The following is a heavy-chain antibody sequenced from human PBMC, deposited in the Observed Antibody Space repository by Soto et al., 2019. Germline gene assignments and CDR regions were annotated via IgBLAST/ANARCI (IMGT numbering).Heavy chain of an antibody. CDR1: GYSFTSYW. J-gene: IGHJ6*02. CDR3: ARISPPFSYSSPNYYYYGMDV. Sequence: PGESLKISCKGSGYSFTSYWISWVRQMPGKGLEWMGRIDPSDSYTNYSPSFQGHVTISADKSISTAYLQWSSLKASDTAMYYCARISPPFSYSSPNYYYYGMDVWGQGTTVTVSS. D-gene: IGHD6-13*01. V-gene: IGHV5-10-1*01. CDR2: IDPSDSYT.